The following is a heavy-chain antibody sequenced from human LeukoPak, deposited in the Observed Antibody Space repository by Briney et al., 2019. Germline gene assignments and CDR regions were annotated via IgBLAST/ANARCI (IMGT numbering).Heavy chain of an antibody. CDR3: AKHLIAVAGPGYGY. Sequence: PGGSLRLSCAASGFTFSSYAMSWVRQAPGKGLEWVSAISGSGGSTYYADSVKGRFTISRDNSENTLYLQMNSLRAEDTAVYYCAKHLIAVAGPGYGYWGQGTLVTVSS. J-gene: IGHJ4*02. V-gene: IGHV3-23*01. CDR1: GFTFSSYA. CDR2: ISGSGGST. D-gene: IGHD6-19*01.